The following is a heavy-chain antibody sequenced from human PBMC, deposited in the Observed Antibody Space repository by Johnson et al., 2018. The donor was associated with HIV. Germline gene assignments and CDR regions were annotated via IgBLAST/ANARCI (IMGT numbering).Heavy chain of an antibody. CDR2: ISWDGGDT. D-gene: IGHD1-26*01. CDR3: VRLHSGTGAFDI. V-gene: IGHV3-43D*03. CDR1: GFSFADYA. J-gene: IGHJ3*02. Sequence: EVQLVESGGVAVQPGGSLRLSCAASGFSFADYAMHWVRQAPGKGLEWVSLISWDGGDTYYTDSVKGRFTISRDNAESSLHLQMNSLRADATAVYYCVRLHSGTGAFDIWGQGTMVTVSS.